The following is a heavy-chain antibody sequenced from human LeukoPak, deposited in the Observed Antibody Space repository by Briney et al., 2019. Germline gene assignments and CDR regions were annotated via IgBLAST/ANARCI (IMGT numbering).Heavy chain of an antibody. J-gene: IGHJ1*01. D-gene: IGHD2-21*02. CDR2: ISAYNGNT. CDR3: ARCGGDCYSQAGAEYFQH. V-gene: IGHV1-18*01. CDR1: GYTFTSYG. Sequence: GPVKVSCKASGYTFTSYGISWVRQAPGQGLEWMGWISAYNGNTNYAQKLQGRVTMTTDTSTSTAYMELRSLRSDDTAVYYCARCGGDCYSQAGAEYFQHWGQGTLVTVSS.